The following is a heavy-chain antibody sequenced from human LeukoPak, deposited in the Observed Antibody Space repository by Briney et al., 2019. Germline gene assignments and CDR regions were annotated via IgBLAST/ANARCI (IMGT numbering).Heavy chain of an antibody. Sequence: GGSLRLSCAASGFTFSGSAMHWVRQASGKGLEWVGRIRSKANSYATAYAASVKGRFTISRDDSKNTAYLQMNSLKTEDTAVYYCTSSRPYSGFLTPLDYWGQGTLVTVSS. V-gene: IGHV3-73*01. J-gene: IGHJ4*02. CDR1: GFTFSGSA. CDR3: TSSRPYSGFLTPLDY. D-gene: IGHD5-12*01. CDR2: IRSKANSYAT.